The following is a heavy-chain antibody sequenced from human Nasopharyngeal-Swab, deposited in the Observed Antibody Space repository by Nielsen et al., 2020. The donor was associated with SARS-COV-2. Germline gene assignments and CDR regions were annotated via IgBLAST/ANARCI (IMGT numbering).Heavy chain of an antibody. J-gene: IGHJ4*02. CDR3: ATLNPEYSSSSFDY. V-gene: IGHV1-3*01. CDR2: INAGNGNT. Sequence: WVRQAPGQRLEWMGWINAGNGNTKYSQKFQGRVTITRDTSASTAYTELSSLRSEDTAVYYCATLNPEYSSSSFDYWGQGTLVTVSS. D-gene: IGHD6-6*01.